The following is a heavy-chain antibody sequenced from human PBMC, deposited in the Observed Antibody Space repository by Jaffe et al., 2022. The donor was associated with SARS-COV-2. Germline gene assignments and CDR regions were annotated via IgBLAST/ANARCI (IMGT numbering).Heavy chain of an antibody. J-gene: IGHJ5*02. D-gene: IGHD3-22*01. CDR2: INAGNGNT. CDR3: ARGYYDSSGQGWFDP. Sequence: QVQLVQSGAEVKKPGASVKVSCKASGYTFTSYAMHWVRQAPGQRLEWMGWINAGNGNTKYSQKFQGRVTITRDTSASTAYMELSSLRSEDTAVYYCARGYYDSSGQGWFDPWGQGTLVTVSS. CDR1: GYTFTSYA. V-gene: IGHV1-3*01.